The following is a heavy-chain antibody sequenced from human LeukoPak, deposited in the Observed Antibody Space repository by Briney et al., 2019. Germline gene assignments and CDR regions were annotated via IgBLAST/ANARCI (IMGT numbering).Heavy chain of an antibody. D-gene: IGHD6-19*01. CDR2: MNPNSGNT. Sequence: ASVKVSCKASGYTFTSYDINWVRQATGQGLEWMGWMNPNSGNTGYAQKFQGRVTITRNTSISTAYVELSSLRSEDTAVYYCARGGIAVAGTLYYYYYYMDVWGKGTTVTVSS. CDR1: GYTFTSYD. V-gene: IGHV1-8*03. CDR3: ARGGIAVAGTLYYYYYYMDV. J-gene: IGHJ6*03.